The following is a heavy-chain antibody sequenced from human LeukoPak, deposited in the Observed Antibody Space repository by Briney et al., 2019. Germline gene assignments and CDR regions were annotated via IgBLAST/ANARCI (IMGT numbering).Heavy chain of an antibody. CDR1: GFTFSSYG. Sequence: GGSLRLSCAASGFTFSSYGMHWVRQAPGKGLEWVAVISYDGSNKYYADSVKGQFTISRDNSKNTLYLQMNSLRAEDTAVYYCAKEFMVRGVPATDYWGQGTLVTVSS. CDR3: AKEFMVRGVPATDY. V-gene: IGHV3-30*18. J-gene: IGHJ4*02. CDR2: ISYDGSNK. D-gene: IGHD3-10*01.